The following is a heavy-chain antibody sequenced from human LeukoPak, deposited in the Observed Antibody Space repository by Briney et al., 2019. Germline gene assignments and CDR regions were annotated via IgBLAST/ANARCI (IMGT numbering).Heavy chain of an antibody. J-gene: IGHJ4*02. Sequence: PGGTLRLSCAASGFTFSSYAMHWVRQPPGKGLEYVSAISSNGGSTTYANSANGRFTISRDNSKNTLYLQTCSRRAEDMAVYYCASVDGSYSNCDYWGQGTLVTVSS. CDR2: ISSNGGST. D-gene: IGHD1-26*01. CDR3: ASVDGSYSNCDY. V-gene: IGHV3-64*01. CDR1: GFTFSSYA.